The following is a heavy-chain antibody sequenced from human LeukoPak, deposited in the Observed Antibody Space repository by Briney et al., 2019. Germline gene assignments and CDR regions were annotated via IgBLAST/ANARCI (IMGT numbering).Heavy chain of an antibody. J-gene: IGHJ4*02. CDR2: INSGGSST. Sequence: GGSLRLSCAASGFTFSSYWVHWVRHDPGKGLVWVSRINSGGSSTCYADSVKGGFTLSRETAKNTLYLQMNSRRSEDTDVYYCGRVGYCSGGSCYRRGSYVDYWGQGTLVTVS. V-gene: IGHV3-74*01. D-gene: IGHD2-15*01. CDR3: GRVGYCSGGSCYRRGSYVDY. CDR1: GFTFSSYW.